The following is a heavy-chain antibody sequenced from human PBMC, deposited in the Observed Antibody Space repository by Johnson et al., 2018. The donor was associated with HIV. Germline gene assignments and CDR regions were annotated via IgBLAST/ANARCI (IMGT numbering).Heavy chain of an antibody. CDR2: IGSAGDT. J-gene: IGHJ3*02. V-gene: IGHV3-13*01. D-gene: IGHD3-3*01. CDR1: GFTFDDYA. Sequence: VQLVESGGVVVQPGGSLRLSCAASGFTFDDYAMHWVRQAPGKGLEWVSAIGSAGDTHYPGSVKGRFTISRENAKNSLYLQMNSLGAGDTAVYYCARVEQRSGYYRGGFDIWGQGTMVTVSS. CDR3: ARVEQRSGYYRGGFDI.